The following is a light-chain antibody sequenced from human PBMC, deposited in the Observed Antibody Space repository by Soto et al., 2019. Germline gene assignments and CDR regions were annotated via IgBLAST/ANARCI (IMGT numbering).Light chain of an antibody. J-gene: IGLJ1*01. V-gene: IGLV2-14*01. CDR2: NVS. CDR1: SSDVGGYNS. CDR3: SSYTSSSTYV. Sequence: QSALTQPASVSGSPGQSITISCTGTSSDVGGYNSVSWYQQHPGKAPKLMIYNVSNRPSGVSNRFSGSKSGNTASLTISGLQAEDEADYYCSSYTSSSTYVFGTVTKVTVL.